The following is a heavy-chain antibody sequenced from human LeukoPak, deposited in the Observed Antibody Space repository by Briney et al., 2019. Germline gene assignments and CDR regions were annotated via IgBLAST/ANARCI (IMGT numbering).Heavy chain of an antibody. CDR3: ARLYGSGSYPDY. D-gene: IGHD3-10*01. V-gene: IGHV3-66*01. CDR2: IYSGGST. CDR1: GFTFSSNY. Sequence: GGSLRLSCAASGFTFSSNYMSWVRQAPGKGLEWVSVIYSGGSTYYADSVKGRFTISRDNSKNTLYLQMNSLRAEDTAVYYCARLYGSGSYPDYWGQGTLVTVSS. J-gene: IGHJ4*02.